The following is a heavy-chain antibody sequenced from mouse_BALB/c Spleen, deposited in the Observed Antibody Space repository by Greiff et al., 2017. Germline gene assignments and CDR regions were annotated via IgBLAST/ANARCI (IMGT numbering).Heavy chain of an antibody. CDR1: GFTFSDFY. Sequence: EGKLMESGGGLVQPGGSLRLSCATSGFTFSDFYMEWVRQPPGKRLEWIAASRNKANDYTTEYSASVKGRFIVSRDTSQSILYLQMNALRAEDTAIYYCARAHYYGSSYVSWYFDVWGAGTTVTVSS. J-gene: IGHJ1*01. D-gene: IGHD1-1*01. V-gene: IGHV7-1*02. CDR3: ARAHYYGSSYVSWYFDV. CDR2: SRNKANDYTT.